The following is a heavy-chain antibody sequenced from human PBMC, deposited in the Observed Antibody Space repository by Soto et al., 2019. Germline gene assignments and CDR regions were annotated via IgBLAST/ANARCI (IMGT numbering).Heavy chain of an antibody. CDR3: ASDRGGEGWAFEL. D-gene: IGHD3-10*01. J-gene: IGHJ2*01. V-gene: IGHV4-59*01. CDR2: VDYSGTS. Sequence: QVHLQASGPGLVKPSETLSLTCTVSGGSLSSYSWSWIRQSPGGGLEWIGNVDYSGTSNPNPSLKSGVPMLARTSRNQISLKLPSLTAADTGVYFWASDRGGEGWAFELWGGGNLITVPS. CDR1: GGSLSSYS.